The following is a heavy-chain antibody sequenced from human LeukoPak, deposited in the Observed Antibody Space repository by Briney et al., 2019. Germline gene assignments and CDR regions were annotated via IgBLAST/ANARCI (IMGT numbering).Heavy chain of an antibody. D-gene: IGHD5-24*01. CDR2: IYYSGSI. CDR1: GGSISSYY. J-gene: IGHJ4*02. CDR3: ARVSVVEMATFRAYYFDY. Sequence: SETLSLTCTVSGGSISSYYWSWIRQPPGKGLEWIGYIYYSGSINYNPSLKSRVTISVDTSKNQFSLKLSSVTAADTAVYYCARVSVVEMATFRAYYFDYWGQGTLVTVSS. V-gene: IGHV4-59*08.